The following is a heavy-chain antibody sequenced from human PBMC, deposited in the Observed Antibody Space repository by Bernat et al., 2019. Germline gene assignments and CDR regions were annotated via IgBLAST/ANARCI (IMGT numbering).Heavy chain of an antibody. V-gene: IGHV1-8*01. CDR3: AREVRCSGGSCYRTYFDR. CDR2: MNPNRGNT. D-gene: IGHD2-15*01. CDR1: GYTFTSYD. J-gene: IGHJ2*01. Sequence: QVQLVQSGAEVKKPGASVKVSCKASGYTFTSYDINWVRQATGQGLEWMGWMNPNRGNTGYAQKFQGRVTMTRDTSTSTVYMELSSLRSEDTAVYYCAREVRCSGGSCYRTYFDRWGRGTLVTVSS.